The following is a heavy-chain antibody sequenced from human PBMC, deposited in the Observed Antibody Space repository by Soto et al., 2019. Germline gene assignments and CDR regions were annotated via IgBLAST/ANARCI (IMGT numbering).Heavy chain of an antibody. D-gene: IGHD2-2*01. V-gene: IGHV3-30-3*01. CDR2: ISYDGSNK. J-gene: IGHJ6*02. CDR3: ARGPIVVVPAARRGYYGMDV. CDR1: GFTFSSYA. Sequence: QVQLVESGGGVVQPGRSLRLSCAASGFTFSSYAMHWVRQAPGKGLEWVAVISYDGSNKYYADSVKGRFTISRDNSKNTLYLQMNSLRGEDTAVYYCARGPIVVVPAARRGYYGMDVWGQGTTVTVSS.